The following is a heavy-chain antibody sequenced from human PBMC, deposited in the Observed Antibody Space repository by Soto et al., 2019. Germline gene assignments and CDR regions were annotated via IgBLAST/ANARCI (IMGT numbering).Heavy chain of an antibody. V-gene: IGHV4-39*01. CDR2: IYYSGST. CDR3: ASGTYYYDSSGYQSRYYYGMDV. Sequence: SETLSLTCTVSGGSISSSSYYWGWIRQPPGKGLEWIGSIYYSGSTYYNPSLKSRVTISVDTSTNQFSLKLSSVTAAETAVYYCASGTYYYDSSGYQSRYYYGMDVWGQGTTVTVSS. CDR1: GGSISSSSYY. D-gene: IGHD3-22*01. J-gene: IGHJ6*02.